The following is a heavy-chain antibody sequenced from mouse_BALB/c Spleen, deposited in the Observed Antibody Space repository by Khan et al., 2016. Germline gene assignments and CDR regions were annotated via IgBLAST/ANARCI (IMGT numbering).Heavy chain of an antibody. Sequence: VQLKQSGPGLVQPSQSLSITCTVSGFSLASYGVHWVRQSPGKGLEWLGVIWSGGSTGYNAAFISRLSITKDYSKSQVFFKMNSLQTNDTAIYYCARNYDFYFDYWGQGTTLTVSS. D-gene: IGHD2-4*01. CDR3: ARNYDFYFDY. J-gene: IGHJ2*01. CDR1: GFSLASYG. V-gene: IGHV2-2*02. CDR2: IWSGGST.